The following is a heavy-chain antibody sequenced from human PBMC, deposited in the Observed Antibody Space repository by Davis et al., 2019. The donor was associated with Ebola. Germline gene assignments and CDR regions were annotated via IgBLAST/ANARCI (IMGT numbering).Heavy chain of an antibody. CDR3: ARPYSGWYGFDY. D-gene: IGHD6-13*01. Sequence: GESLKISCKASAYIFTNHWVAWVRQMPGKGLEWMGIIYPGDSDTRYSPSFQGQVTISADKSINTAYLQWRSLKASDTAMYYCARPYSGWYGFDYWGQGTLVSVSS. CDR2: IYPGDSDT. V-gene: IGHV5-51*01. CDR1: AYIFTNHW. J-gene: IGHJ4*02.